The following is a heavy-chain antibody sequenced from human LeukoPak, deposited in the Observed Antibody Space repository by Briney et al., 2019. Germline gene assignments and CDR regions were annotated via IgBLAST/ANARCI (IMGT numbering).Heavy chain of an antibody. J-gene: IGHJ6*03. V-gene: IGHV3-33*01. CDR2: IWYDGSNK. CDR3: ARGVYYYYYYMDV. CDR1: GFTFSSYG. D-gene: IGHD3-10*01. Sequence: PGRSLRLSCAASGFTFSSYGMHWVRQAPGKGLEWVAVIWYDGSNKYYADSVKGRFTISRDNSKNTLYLQMNSLRAKDTAVYYCARGVYYYYYYMDVWGKGTTVTVSS.